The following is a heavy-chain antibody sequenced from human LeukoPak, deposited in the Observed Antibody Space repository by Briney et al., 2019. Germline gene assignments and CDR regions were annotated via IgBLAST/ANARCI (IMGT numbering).Heavy chain of an antibody. CDR1: GYTFTGYY. Sequence: GASVKVSCKASGYTFTGYYMHWVRQAPGQGLEWMGWINPNSGGTNYAQKFQGWVTMTRDTPISTAYMELSRPRSDDTAVYYCARGRPWLVLRGGGQYFQHWGQGTLVTVSS. CDR3: ARGRPWLVLRGGGQYFQH. J-gene: IGHJ1*01. D-gene: IGHD6-19*01. CDR2: INPNSGGT. V-gene: IGHV1-2*04.